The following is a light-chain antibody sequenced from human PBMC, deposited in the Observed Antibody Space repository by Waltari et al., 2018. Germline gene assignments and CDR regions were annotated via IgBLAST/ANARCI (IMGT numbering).Light chain of an antibody. V-gene: IGLV2-11*01. Sequence: QSALTQPRPVSGSPGQSVPISCTGTSSDFGNYNYVPWYQHHPGKAPRLMIYDVTKRPSGVPARFSGSKSGNTASLTISGLQAEDEADYYCCSYAGFYSYYVFGTGTKATVL. CDR3: CSYAGFYSYYV. J-gene: IGLJ1*01. CDR1: SSDFGNYNY. CDR2: DVT.